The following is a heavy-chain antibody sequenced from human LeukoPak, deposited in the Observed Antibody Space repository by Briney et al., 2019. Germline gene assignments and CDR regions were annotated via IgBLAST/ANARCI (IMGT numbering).Heavy chain of an antibody. CDR1: GFTFSDYY. V-gene: IGHV3-11*04. D-gene: IGHD3-22*01. CDR2: ISSSGSTI. J-gene: IGHJ4*02. Sequence: GGSLRLSCGASGFTFSDYYMSWIRQAPGKGLEWVSYISSSGSTIYYADSVKGRFTISRDDAKNSLYLQMNSLRVEDTAVYYCGRAKNSWSDSVPDCWGQGTLVTVSS. CDR3: GRAKNSWSDSVPDC.